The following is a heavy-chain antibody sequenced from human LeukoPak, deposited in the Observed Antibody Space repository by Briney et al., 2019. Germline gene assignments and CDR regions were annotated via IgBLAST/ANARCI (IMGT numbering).Heavy chain of an antibody. J-gene: IGHJ5*02. CDR3: ARDGRYSAGGWFDP. CDR2: IYTSGST. CDR1: GGSISSYY. V-gene: IGHV4-4*07. D-gene: IGHD5-12*01. Sequence: PSETLSLTCTVSGGSISSYYWSWMRQPAGKGLEWIGRIYTSGSTNYNPSLKSRVTMSVDTSKNQFSLKLSSVTAADTAVYYCARDGRYSAGGWFDPWGQGTLVTVSS.